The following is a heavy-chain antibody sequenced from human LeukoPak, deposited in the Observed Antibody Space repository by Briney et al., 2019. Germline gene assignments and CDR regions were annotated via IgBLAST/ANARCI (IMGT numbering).Heavy chain of an antibody. D-gene: IGHD3-9*01. CDR1: GFTFSSYS. CDR3: ARVNGNYDILTD. J-gene: IGHJ4*02. Sequence: GGSLRLSCAASGFTFSSYSMNWVRQAPGKGLEWVSSISSSSSYIYYADSVKGRFTISRDNAKNSLYLQMNSLRAEDTAVYYCARVNGNYDILTDWGQGILVTVSS. CDR2: ISSSSSYI. V-gene: IGHV3-21*01.